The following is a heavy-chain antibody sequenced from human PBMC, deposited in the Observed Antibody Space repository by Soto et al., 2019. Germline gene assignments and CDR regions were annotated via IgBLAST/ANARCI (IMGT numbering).Heavy chain of an antibody. V-gene: IGHV4-31*03. CDR2: IYYSGFT. CDR3: ARSVTP. J-gene: IGHJ5*02. CDR1: GGSISSGGYY. D-gene: IGHD3-10*01. Sequence: QVQLQESGPGLVKPSQTLSLTCTVSGGSISSGGYYWNWIRQHPGKGLEWIGYIYYSGFTYYNPSLKSRVTIAVDTSKNHSPLKLRSVTAADPAVYYWARSVTPGGQGTLVTVSS.